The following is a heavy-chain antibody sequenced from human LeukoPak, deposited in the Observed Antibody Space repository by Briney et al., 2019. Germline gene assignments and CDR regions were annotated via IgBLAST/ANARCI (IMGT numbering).Heavy chain of an antibody. CDR3: ARNRGATGYYWVDY. CDR2: ISYDGRDK. CDR1: GFPFSSYS. D-gene: IGHD3-22*01. V-gene: IGHV3-30*04. Sequence: GGSLRLSCAASGFPFSSYSMHWVRQAPGKGLEWVAVISYDGRDKHYVDSVKGRFTISRDNSKNTLSLQMSSLRPDDTALYCCARNRGATGYYWVDYWGQGTLVTVSS. J-gene: IGHJ4*02.